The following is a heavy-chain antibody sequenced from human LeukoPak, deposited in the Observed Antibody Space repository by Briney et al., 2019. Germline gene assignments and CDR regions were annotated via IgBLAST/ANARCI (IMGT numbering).Heavy chain of an antibody. CDR3: AKDGSTHYYYYYGVDV. D-gene: IGHD2-2*01. V-gene: IGHV3-30-3*01. J-gene: IGHJ6*02. CDR2: ISYDGSNK. CDR1: GFTFSSYA. Sequence: GGSLRLPCAASGFTFSSYAMHWVRQAPGKGLEWVAVISYDGSNKYYADSVKGRFTISRDNSKNTLYLQMNSLRAEDTAVYYCAKDGSTHYYYYYGVDVWGQGTTVTVSS.